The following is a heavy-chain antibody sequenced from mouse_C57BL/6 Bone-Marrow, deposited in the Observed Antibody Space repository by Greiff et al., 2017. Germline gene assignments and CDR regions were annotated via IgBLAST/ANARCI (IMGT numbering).Heavy chain of an antibody. CDR1: GFNIKDDY. D-gene: IGHD2-3*01. Sequence: EVQLQQSGAELVRPGASVKLSCTASGFNIKDDYIHWVKQRPEQGLEWIGWIDPEIGDPEYASKFEGKATITSDTSSNTAYLQLSSLTSEDAAVYYCSSFDGNYFDFGGQGTPLTGAS. CDR3: SSFDGNYFDF. CDR2: IDPEIGDP. J-gene: IGHJ2*01. V-gene: IGHV14-4*01.